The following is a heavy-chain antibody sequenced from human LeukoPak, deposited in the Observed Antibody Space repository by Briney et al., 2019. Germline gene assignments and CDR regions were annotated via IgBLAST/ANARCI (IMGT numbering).Heavy chain of an antibody. Sequence: GGSLRLSCAASGFTFSSYWMHWVRQAPGKGLVWVSRINSGGSSTSYADSVKGRFTISRDNAKNTLYLQMNSLRAEDTAVYYCARDYYDSSGYYPLNWFDPWGQGTLVTVSS. CDR3: ARDYYDSSGYYPLNWFDP. D-gene: IGHD3-22*01. CDR1: GFTFSSYW. CDR2: INSGGSST. V-gene: IGHV3-74*01. J-gene: IGHJ5*02.